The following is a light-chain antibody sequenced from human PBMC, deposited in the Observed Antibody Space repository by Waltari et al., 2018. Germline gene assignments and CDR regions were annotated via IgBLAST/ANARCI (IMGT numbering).Light chain of an antibody. V-gene: IGKV1-8*01. CDR3: QQYYSYPPN. CDR1: QGISSY. Sequence: AIRMTQSPSSFSASTGDRVTITCRASQGISSYLAWYQQKPGKAPKLLIYAASTLQSGVPSRFSGSGSGTDFTLTIRCLQSEDFATYDCQQYYSYPPNFGGGTKVEIK. CDR2: AAS. J-gene: IGKJ4*01.